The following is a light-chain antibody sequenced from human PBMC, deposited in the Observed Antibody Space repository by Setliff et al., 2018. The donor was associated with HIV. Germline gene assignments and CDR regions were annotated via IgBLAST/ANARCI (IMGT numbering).Light chain of an antibody. J-gene: IGLJ2*01. CDR1: TSDIGAYGY. V-gene: IGLV2-14*03. CDR3: SSYTSSRTWI. CDR2: DVS. Sequence: QSVLTQPASVSGSPGQSIAISCTETTSDIGAYGYVSWHQQLPGKAPKVLIYDVSNRPSGVSDRFSGSKSGNMASLTISGLQADDEADYYCSSYTSSRTWIFGGGTRVTVL.